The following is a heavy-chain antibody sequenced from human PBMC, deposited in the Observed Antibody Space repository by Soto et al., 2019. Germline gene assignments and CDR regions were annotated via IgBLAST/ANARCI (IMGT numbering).Heavy chain of an antibody. CDR2: INPNSGGT. CDR1: GYTFTGYY. Sequence: ASVKVSCKASGYTFTGYYMHWVRQAPGQGLEWMGGINPNSGGTNYAQKFQGRVTMTRDTSISTAYMELSRLRSDDTAVYYCARGGVDGAMGDWFDPWGQGTLVTVSS. J-gene: IGHJ5*02. V-gene: IGHV1-2*02. D-gene: IGHD1-26*01. CDR3: ARGGVDGAMGDWFDP.